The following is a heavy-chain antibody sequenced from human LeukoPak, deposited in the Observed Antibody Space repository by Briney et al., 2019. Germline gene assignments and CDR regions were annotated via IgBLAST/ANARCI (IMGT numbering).Heavy chain of an antibody. V-gene: IGHV1-2*06. CDR2: INPNGGGA. J-gene: IGHJ5*02. CDR1: GYPFSAKY. Sequence: ASVKVSCKASGYPFSAKYIHWVRQAPGQGLEWMGRINPNGGGANYAQKFQDRVTMTRDTSISIAYMELSRLKSDDTAVYYCARVQDGNNLNHFDPWGQGTLVTVSS. D-gene: IGHD5-24*01. CDR3: ARVQDGNNLNHFDP.